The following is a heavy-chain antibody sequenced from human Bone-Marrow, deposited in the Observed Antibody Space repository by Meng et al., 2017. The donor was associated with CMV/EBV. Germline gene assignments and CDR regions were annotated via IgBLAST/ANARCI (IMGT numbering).Heavy chain of an antibody. D-gene: IGHD1-26*01. CDR1: GFTFSGYS. J-gene: IGHJ2*01. Sequence: GGSLRLSCVASGFTFSGYSMNWVRQTPGKGLKWVSSITSTSSNTYYSDSVKGRFTISRDNTKNSLYLQMNSLRDEDTAVYYCVRDLIRGVVGARPRGPGDLWGRGTLVTVSS. CDR2: ITSTSSNT. V-gene: IGHV3-21*01. CDR3: VRDLIRGVVGARPRGPGDL.